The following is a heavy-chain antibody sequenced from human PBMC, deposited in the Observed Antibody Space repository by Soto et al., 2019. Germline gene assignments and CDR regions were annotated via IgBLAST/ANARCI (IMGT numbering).Heavy chain of an antibody. CDR3: AHLKTTVTTYDY. CDR2: VYWDDDK. Sequence: QITLKESGPTLVKPTQTLTLTCTFSGFSLGTSGVGVGWIRQPPGKALEWLTLVYWDDDKRYSPSLKSRLTITQDTSKNQVVLTMTNVDPVDTATYYCAHLKTTVTTYDYWGQGTLVTVSS. V-gene: IGHV2-5*02. D-gene: IGHD4-17*01. J-gene: IGHJ4*02. CDR1: GFSLGTSGVG.